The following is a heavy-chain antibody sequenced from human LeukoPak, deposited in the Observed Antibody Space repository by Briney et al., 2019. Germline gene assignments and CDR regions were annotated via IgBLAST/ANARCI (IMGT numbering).Heavy chain of an antibody. V-gene: IGHV1-69*06. J-gene: IGHJ3*02. CDR3: ARAGFGKDAFDI. CDR2: IIPIFGTV. Sequence: SVKVSCKASGGTFSSYAITCVRQAPEQGLECMGGIIPIFGTVNSAQKFQGRVTITADKSTSTAYMELSSLRSEDTAVYYCARAGFGKDAFDIWGQGTMVTVSS. CDR1: GGTFSSYA. D-gene: IGHD3-3*01.